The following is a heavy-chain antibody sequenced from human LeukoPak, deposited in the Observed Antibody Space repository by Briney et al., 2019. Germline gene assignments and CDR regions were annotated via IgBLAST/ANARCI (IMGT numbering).Heavy chain of an antibody. CDR1: GYTFTSYD. J-gene: IGHJ6*03. D-gene: IGHD6-19*01. V-gene: IGHV1-8*03. CDR2: MNPNSGNT. CDR3: ARAGYSSLFYYYYYMDV. Sequence: ASVKVSCKASGYTFTSYDINWVRQATGQGLEWMGWMNPNSGNTGYAQKFQGRVTITRNTSISTAYMELSSLRSEDTAVYYCARAGYSSLFYYYYYMDVWGKGTTVTVSS.